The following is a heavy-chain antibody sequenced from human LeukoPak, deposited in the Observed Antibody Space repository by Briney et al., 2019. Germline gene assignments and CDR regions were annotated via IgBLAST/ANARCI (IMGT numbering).Heavy chain of an antibody. Sequence: ASVKVSCKASGYTFTEYNIHWVRQAPGQGLEWMGWINPNSGGTNYAEKFQGRVTMTRDTSITTAYMELSSLRSDDTAMYYCATLRRSGWYIGDWGQGTPVTVSS. CDR1: GYTFTEYN. D-gene: IGHD6-19*01. V-gene: IGHV1-2*02. J-gene: IGHJ4*02. CDR3: ATLRRSGWYIGD. CDR2: INPNSGGT.